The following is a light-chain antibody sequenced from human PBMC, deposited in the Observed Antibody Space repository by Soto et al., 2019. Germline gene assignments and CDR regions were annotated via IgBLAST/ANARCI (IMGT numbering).Light chain of an antibody. V-gene: IGKV3-20*01. CDR3: LKYGSSPGWT. J-gene: IGKJ1*01. CDR1: QTVDSNF. Sequence: DIVLTQSPGTLSLSPGERATLSCRASQTVDSNFLAWYQQKPGQAPRLLIYAASTRATGIPDRFSGSGSRTAFTLTIGRLDPEDFAVYYCLKYGSSPGWTFGPGTKVEIK. CDR2: AAS.